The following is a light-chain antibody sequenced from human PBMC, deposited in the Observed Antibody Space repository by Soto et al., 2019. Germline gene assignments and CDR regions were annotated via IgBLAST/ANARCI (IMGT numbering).Light chain of an antibody. Sequence: QSALTQPASVSGSPGQSITISCTGTSSDVGGYDYVSWYQHHPGKAPKLIIYDVTYRPSGVSNRFSGSKSGNTASLTVSGLQAEDEADYYCSSYTSNTTPLFGGGTKVTVL. CDR3: SSYTSNTTPL. V-gene: IGLV2-14*03. J-gene: IGLJ2*01. CDR1: SSDVGGYDY. CDR2: DVT.